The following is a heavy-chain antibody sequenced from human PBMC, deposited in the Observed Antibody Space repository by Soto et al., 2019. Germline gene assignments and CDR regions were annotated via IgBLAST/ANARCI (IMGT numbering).Heavy chain of an antibody. V-gene: IGHV3-74*01. D-gene: IGHD4-4*01. Sequence: GGSLRLSCAASGFTFRRYWMDWVRQAPGKGLVWVSRINSDGSSTTYADSVKGRFTISRDNAKNTLYLQMNSLRAEDTAVYYCTREDYTNYFFDYWAQRAVVTVSA. J-gene: IGHJ4*02. CDR3: TREDYTNYFFDY. CDR1: GFTFRRYW. CDR2: INSDGSST.